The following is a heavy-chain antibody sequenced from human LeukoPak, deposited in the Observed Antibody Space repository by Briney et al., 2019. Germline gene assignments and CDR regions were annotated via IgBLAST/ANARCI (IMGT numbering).Heavy chain of an antibody. V-gene: IGHV1-18*01. Sequence: GASVKVSCKASGYTFTSYGISWVRQAPGQGLEWMGWISAYNGNTNYAQKLQGRVTMTTDTSTSTAYMELRSLRSDDTAVYYCARDTTGRSSGWYGVLDYWGQGTLVTVSS. D-gene: IGHD6-19*01. CDR3: ARDTTGRSSGWYGVLDY. CDR2: ISAYNGNT. CDR1: GYTFTSYG. J-gene: IGHJ4*02.